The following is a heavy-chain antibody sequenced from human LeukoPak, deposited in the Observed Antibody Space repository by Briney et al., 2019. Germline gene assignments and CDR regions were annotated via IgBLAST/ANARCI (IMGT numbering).Heavy chain of an antibody. D-gene: IGHD6-13*01. Sequence: ASVKVSCKASGYTFTGYYMHWVRQAPGQGLEWMGWINPNSGGTNYAQKFQGRVTMTRDTTISTAYMELSRLRSDDTAVYYCARDRGRIAAAGVGNNWFDPWGQGTLVTVSS. CDR1: GYTFTGYY. CDR2: INPNSGGT. CDR3: ARDRGRIAAAGVGNNWFDP. J-gene: IGHJ5*02. V-gene: IGHV1-2*02.